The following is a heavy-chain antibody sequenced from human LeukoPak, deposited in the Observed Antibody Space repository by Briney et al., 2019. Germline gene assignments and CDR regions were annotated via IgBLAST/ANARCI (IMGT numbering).Heavy chain of an antibody. CDR3: AKDSWSFHDAFDI. V-gene: IGHV3-23*01. CDR1: GLTLSRHW. D-gene: IGHD2-21*01. CDR2: ISGPGGST. Sequence: GGSLRLSCAASGLTLSRHWMSWVRQAPRKGLEWVSGISGPGGSTYYVDSVKGRFTISRDNSKNTLYLQMNSLRAEDTAVYYCAKDSWSFHDAFDIWGQGTMVTVSS. J-gene: IGHJ3*02.